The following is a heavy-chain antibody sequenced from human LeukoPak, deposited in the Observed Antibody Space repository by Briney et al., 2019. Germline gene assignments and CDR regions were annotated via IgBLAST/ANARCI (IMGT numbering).Heavy chain of an antibody. D-gene: IGHD5-12*01. Sequence: GGSLRLSCAASGFTFSSYWIHWVRHFPGKGLVWVSRIKAGGTTTDYADSVKGRFTISREDAKNTLYLQMNSLRAEDTAVYYCTTIRPGYWGQGALVTVSP. CDR2: IKAGGTTT. J-gene: IGHJ4*02. CDR1: GFTFSSYW. V-gene: IGHV3-74*01. CDR3: TTIRPGY.